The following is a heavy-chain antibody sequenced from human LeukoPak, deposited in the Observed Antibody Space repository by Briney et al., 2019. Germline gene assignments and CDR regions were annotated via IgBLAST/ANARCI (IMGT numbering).Heavy chain of an antibody. CDR3: ARSYSSGWSGTFDY. V-gene: IGHV1-2*02. D-gene: IGHD6-19*01. CDR1: GYTFTGYY. CDR2: INPNSGGT. J-gene: IGHJ4*02. Sequence: ASVKVFCKASGYTFTGYYMHWVRQAPGQGLEWMGWINPNSGGTNYAQKFQGRVTMTRDTSISTAYMELSRLRSDDTAVYYCARSYSSGWSGTFDYWGQGTLVTVSS.